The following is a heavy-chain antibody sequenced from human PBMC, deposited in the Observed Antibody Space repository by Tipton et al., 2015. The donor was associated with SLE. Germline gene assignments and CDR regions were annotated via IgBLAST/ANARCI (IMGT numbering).Heavy chain of an antibody. Sequence: QLVQSGAAVKKPGESLKMSCKTSGYSFTNYWIGWVRQMPGQGLEYVGIIHPGESETRYSPSFQGQVTISADKSISTAYLQWVSLKASDTAIYYCARLRNIAFLEYNHWYFDLWGRGTLVTVSS. V-gene: IGHV5-51*03. CDR2: IHPGESET. D-gene: IGHD3-3*02. CDR3: ARLRNIAFLEYNHWYFDL. J-gene: IGHJ2*01. CDR1: GYSFTNYW.